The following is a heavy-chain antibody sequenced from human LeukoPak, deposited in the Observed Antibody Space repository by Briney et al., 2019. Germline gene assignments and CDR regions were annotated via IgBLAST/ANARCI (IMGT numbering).Heavy chain of an antibody. CDR1: GYTFTGYY. D-gene: IGHD5-18*01. J-gene: IGHJ3*02. CDR3: AREVSVTARAFDI. V-gene: IGHV1-2*02. CDR2: INANSGDT. Sequence: ASVKVSCKASGYTFTGYYMHWVRQAPGQGLEWMGWINANSGDTKYAQKFQGRVTMTRDTSISTAYMELSRLRSDDTAVYYCAREVSVTARAFDIWGQGTMVTVSS.